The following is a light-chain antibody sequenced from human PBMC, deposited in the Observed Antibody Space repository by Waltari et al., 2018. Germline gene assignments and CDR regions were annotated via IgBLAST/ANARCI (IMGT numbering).Light chain of an antibody. J-gene: IGLJ2*01. Sequence: QSALTQPASVSGSPGQSITISCTGTRNDVGSYNLVSWYPKRPGKVPKVMIYEVNKRPSGLSDRFSGSKSSNTASLTIFGLRGEDEAYYFCCSYVTTNGGVLFGRGTKLTVL. CDR2: EVN. CDR1: RNDVGSYNL. CDR3: CSYVTTNGGVL. V-gene: IGLV2-23*02.